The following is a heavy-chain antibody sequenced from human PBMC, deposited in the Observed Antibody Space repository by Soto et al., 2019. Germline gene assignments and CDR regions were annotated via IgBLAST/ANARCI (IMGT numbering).Heavy chain of an antibody. CDR2: LSGSGGST. D-gene: IGHD3-3*01. J-gene: IGHJ5*01. Sequence: WGSLRLSCAASGITFSSYAMTWFRQSPGKGLEWVSGLSGSGGSTYYADSVKGRFTISRDNSKNTVYLQMNSLRAEDTAVYYCAKGVLFGVGPNWFDSWGQGTLVTVSS. CDR1: GITFSSYA. V-gene: IGHV3-23*01. CDR3: AKGVLFGVGPNWFDS.